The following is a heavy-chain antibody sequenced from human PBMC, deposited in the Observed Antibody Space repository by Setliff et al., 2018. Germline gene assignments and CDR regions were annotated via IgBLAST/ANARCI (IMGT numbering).Heavy chain of an antibody. V-gene: IGHV4-4*08. Sequence: PSETLSLTCTVSGGSISSYYWSWIRQPPGKGLEWIGYIHISGSTHDNPSLRSRVTMSVDTSKSHFSLTLRSLTAADTAVYYCARMAVRVASRPSSPLDYYYYMDLWGKGATVTVSS. CDR2: IHISGST. J-gene: IGHJ6*03. D-gene: IGHD6-6*01. CDR1: GGSISSYY. CDR3: ARMAVRVASRPSSPLDYYYYMDL.